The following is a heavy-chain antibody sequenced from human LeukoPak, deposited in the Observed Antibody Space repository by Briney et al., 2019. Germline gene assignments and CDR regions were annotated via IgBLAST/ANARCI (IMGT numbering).Heavy chain of an antibody. CDR1: GGSFSGYY. CDR2: IYHSGST. J-gene: IGHJ4*02. Sequence: PSETLSLTCAVYGGSFSGYYWSWIRQPPGKGLEWIGYIYHSGSTYYNPSLKSRVTISVDRSKNQFSLKLSSVTAADTAVYYCASRVVPAAMLDYWGQGTLVTVSS. D-gene: IGHD2-2*01. CDR3: ASRVVPAAMLDY. V-gene: IGHV4-34*01.